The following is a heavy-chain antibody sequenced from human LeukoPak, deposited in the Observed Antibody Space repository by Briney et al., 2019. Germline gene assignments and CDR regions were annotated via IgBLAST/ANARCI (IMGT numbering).Heavy chain of an antibody. CDR1: GYTFTGYY. J-gene: IGHJ4*02. D-gene: IGHD3-22*01. Sequence: GASVKVSCKASGYTFTGYYMHWVRQAPGQGLEWMGWINPNSGGTNYAQKFQGRVTMTRDTSISTAYMELSRLRSDDTAVYYCARDIGAYYYDSSGYSSRDYWGQGTRVTVSS. CDR3: ARDIGAYYYDSSGYSSRDY. V-gene: IGHV1-2*02. CDR2: INPNSGGT.